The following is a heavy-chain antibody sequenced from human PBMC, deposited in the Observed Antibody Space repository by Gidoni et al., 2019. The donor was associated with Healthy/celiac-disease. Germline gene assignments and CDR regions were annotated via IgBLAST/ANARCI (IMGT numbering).Heavy chain of an antibody. CDR3: ARVGFWSVPAGWYFDY. CDR1: GFTVSSNY. D-gene: IGHD3-3*01. Sequence: CFLRLSCAASGFTVSSNYMSWVRQAPGKGLEWVSVIYSGGSTYYADSVKGRFTISRDNSKNTLYLQMNSLRAEDTAVYYCARVGFWSVPAGWYFDYWGQGTLVTVSS. J-gene: IGHJ4*02. V-gene: IGHV3-66*02. CDR2: IYSGGST.